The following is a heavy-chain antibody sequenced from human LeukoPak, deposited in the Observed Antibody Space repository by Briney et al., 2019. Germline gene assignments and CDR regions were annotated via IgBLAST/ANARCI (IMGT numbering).Heavy chain of an antibody. D-gene: IGHD6-13*01. Sequence: GGSLRLSCAASGFTFSSYGMHWVRQAPGKGLEWVAFIRYDGSNKYYADSVKGRFTISRDNSKNTLYLQMNSLRAEDTAVYYCAKDGRYSSSWVSWFDPWGQGTLVTVSP. CDR1: GFTFSSYG. CDR3: AKDGRYSSSWVSWFDP. J-gene: IGHJ5*02. CDR2: IRYDGSNK. V-gene: IGHV3-30*02.